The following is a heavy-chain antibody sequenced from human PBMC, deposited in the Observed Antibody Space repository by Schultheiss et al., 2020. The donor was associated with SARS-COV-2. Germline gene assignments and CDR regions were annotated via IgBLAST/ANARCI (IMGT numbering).Heavy chain of an antibody. V-gene: IGHV1-69*06. CDR2: IIPIFGTA. CDR1: GGTFSSYA. D-gene: IGHD3-16*02. J-gene: IGHJ5*02. CDR3: ASGKELSLSLDP. Sequence: SVKVSCKASGGTFSSYAISWVRQAPGQGLEWMGGIIPIFGTANYAQKFQGRVTMTEDTSTDTAYMELSSLRSEDTAVYYCASGKELSLSLDPWGQGTLVTVSS.